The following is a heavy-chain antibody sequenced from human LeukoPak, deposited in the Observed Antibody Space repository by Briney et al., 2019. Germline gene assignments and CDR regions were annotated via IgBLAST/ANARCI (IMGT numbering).Heavy chain of an antibody. CDR2: ISAYNGNT. CDR3: ARVILNYYDSSGYYDY. CDR1: GYTFTSYG. Sequence: GASVKVSCKASGYTFTSYGISWVRQAPGQGLEWMGWISAYNGNTNYAQKLQGRVTMTTDTSTSTAYMELRSLRSDDTAVYYCARVILNYYDSSGYYDYWGQGTLVTVSS. D-gene: IGHD3-22*01. V-gene: IGHV1-18*01. J-gene: IGHJ4*02.